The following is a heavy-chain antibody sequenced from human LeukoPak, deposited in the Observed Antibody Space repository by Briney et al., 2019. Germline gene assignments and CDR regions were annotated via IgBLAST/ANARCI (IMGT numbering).Heavy chain of an antibody. D-gene: IGHD3-10*01. CDR1: GYTFTGYY. V-gene: IGHV1-2*02. J-gene: IGHJ5*02. CDR2: INPNSGGT. CDR3: ARDHYYGSGSYSNWFDP. Sequence: ASVKVSCMASGYTFTGYYMHWVRQAPGQGLEWMGWINPNSGGTNYAQKFQGRVTMTRDTSISTAYMELSRLRSDDTAVYYCARDHYYGSGSYSNWFDPWGQGTLVTVSS.